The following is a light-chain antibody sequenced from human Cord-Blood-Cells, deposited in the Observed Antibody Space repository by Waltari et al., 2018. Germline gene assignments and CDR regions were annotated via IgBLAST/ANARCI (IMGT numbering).Light chain of an antibody. V-gene: IGKV1-5*03. CDR2: KAS. CDR1: QSISSW. J-gene: IGKJ2*03. Sequence: DIQMTQSPSTLSASVGDRVTITCRASQSISSWLAWYQQKPGKAPKLLIYKASILERGVPSRFSGSGSRTEFALTISSLQPDDFATYYCQQYNSYSPGFGQGTKLEIK. CDR3: QQYNSYSPG.